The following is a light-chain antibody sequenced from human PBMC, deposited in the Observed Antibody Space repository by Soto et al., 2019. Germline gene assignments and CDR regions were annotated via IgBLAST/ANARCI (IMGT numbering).Light chain of an antibody. CDR2: GAS. J-gene: IGKJ1*01. CDR1: QSVSSSY. Sequence: EIVLTQSPGTLSLSPGERATLSCRASQSVSSSYLAWYQQKPGQAPRLLIYGASSRATGIPDRFSASGSGTGFTLTISRLEPEDFAVYYCQQLGTFGQGTKVEIK. V-gene: IGKV3-20*01. CDR3: QQLGT.